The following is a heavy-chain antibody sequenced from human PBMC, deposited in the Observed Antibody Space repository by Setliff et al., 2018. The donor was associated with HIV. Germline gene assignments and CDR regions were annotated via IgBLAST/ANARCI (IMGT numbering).Heavy chain of an antibody. CDR2: IYYSGST. Sequence: CTVSGGSISSSSYYWSWIRQLPGKDLEWIGYIYYSGSTYYNPSLKSRVTISVDTSKNQFFLRVSSVTAADTAIYYCARDRKVRESGYVDVWGKGTTVTVSS. J-gene: IGHJ6*04. D-gene: IGHD3-10*01. CDR1: GGSISSSSYY. CDR3: ARDRKVRESGYVDV. V-gene: IGHV4-31*03.